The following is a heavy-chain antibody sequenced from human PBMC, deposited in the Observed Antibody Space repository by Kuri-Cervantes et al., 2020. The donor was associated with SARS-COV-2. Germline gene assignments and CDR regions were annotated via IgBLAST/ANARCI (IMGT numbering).Heavy chain of an antibody. J-gene: IGHJ6*03. CDR3: ASKHLYDIIVESDSYLKVAYYYMDV. Sequence: GGSLRLSCAASGFTFSDYYMSWVRQAPGKGLEWVSVIYSADITYYADSVKGRFTVSRDNSKNTLFLQMDSLRAEDTAVYYCASKHLYDIIVESDSYLKVAYYYMDVWGKGTTVTVSS. CDR2: IYSADIT. CDR1: GFTFSDYY. D-gene: IGHD2-21*01. V-gene: IGHV3-53*01.